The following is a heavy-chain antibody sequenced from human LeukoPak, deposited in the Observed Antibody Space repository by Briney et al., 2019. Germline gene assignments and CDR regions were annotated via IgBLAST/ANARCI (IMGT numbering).Heavy chain of an antibody. CDR3: AKPGDGCSGGSCYYFDY. CDR1: RFTFSNYA. V-gene: IGHV3-23*01. J-gene: IGHJ4*02. CDR2: ISGSGGNT. D-gene: IGHD2-15*01. Sequence: PGGSLRLSCAASRFTFSNYAMSWARQAPGKGLEWISGISGSGGNTYYADSVKGRFTISRDISKNTLFLQMNRLRGEDTAVYYCAKPGDGCSGGSCYYFDYWGQGTLVTVSS.